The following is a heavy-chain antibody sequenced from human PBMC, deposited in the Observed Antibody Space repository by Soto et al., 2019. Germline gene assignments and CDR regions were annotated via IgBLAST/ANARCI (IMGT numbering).Heavy chain of an antibody. CDR3: ARSPKVAGRAPTGY. Sequence: ASVKVSCKASGYTFTSYGISWVRQAPGQGLEWMGWISAYNGNTNYAQKLQGRVTMTTDTSTSTAYMEPRSLRSDDTAVYYCARSPKVAGRAPTGYWGQGTLVTVSS. CDR2: ISAYNGNT. J-gene: IGHJ4*02. V-gene: IGHV1-18*01. D-gene: IGHD6-19*01. CDR1: GYTFTSYG.